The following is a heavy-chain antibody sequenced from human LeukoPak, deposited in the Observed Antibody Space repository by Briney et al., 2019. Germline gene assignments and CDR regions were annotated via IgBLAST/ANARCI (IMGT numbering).Heavy chain of an antibody. V-gene: IGHV1-2*02. CDR3: ARVRWYYDSSGYYYGY. Sequence: ASVKVSCKASGYTFTSYYVHWVRQAPGQGLEWMGWINPNSGGTNYAQKCQGRVTMTRDTSISTAYMELSRLRSDDTAVYYCARVRWYYDSSGYYYGYWGQGTLVTVSS. D-gene: IGHD3-22*01. CDR2: INPNSGGT. CDR1: GYTFTSYY. J-gene: IGHJ4*02.